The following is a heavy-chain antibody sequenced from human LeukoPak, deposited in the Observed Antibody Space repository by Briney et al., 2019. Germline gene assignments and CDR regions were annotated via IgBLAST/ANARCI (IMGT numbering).Heavy chain of an antibody. CDR2: IYSSGSQT. CDR1: GFTFANFG. D-gene: IGHD6-25*01. Sequence: GGSLRLSCAASGFTFANFGMAWVRQAPGKGLEWVSGIYSSGSQTFYTDSVTGRFTISRDNSKDSLYLQMNSLRADDTAIYYWAKTIAAASYFDFWGQGALVTVSS. CDR3: AKTIAAASYFDF. J-gene: IGHJ4*02. V-gene: IGHV3-23*05.